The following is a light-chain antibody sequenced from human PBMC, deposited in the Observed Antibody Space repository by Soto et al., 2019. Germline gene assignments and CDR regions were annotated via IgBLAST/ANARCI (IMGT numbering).Light chain of an antibody. Sequence: TQSPATLSVSPGERATLSCRASKSVSSNLAWYQQKPGQAPRLLIYDASTRATGIPDRFSASGSGTEFTLTISSLQSEDFAVYYCQQYDVWRTFGQGTKVDIK. J-gene: IGKJ1*01. CDR3: QQYDVWRT. V-gene: IGKV3-15*01. CDR2: DAS. CDR1: KSVSSN.